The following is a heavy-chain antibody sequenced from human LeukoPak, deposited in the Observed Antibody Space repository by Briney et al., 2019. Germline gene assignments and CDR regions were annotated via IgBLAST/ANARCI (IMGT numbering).Heavy chain of an antibody. CDR2: TYYRSKWYN. J-gene: IGHJ6*03. CDR3: ARAWEAAGIVDLYYYYYMDV. Sequence: SQTLSLTCAISGDSVSSNSAAWNWIRQSPSRGLEWLGRTYYRSKWYNDYAVSVKSRITINPDTSKNQFSLQLNSVTPEDTAVYYCARAWEAAGIVDLYYYYYMDVWGKGTTVTVSS. D-gene: IGHD6-13*01. CDR1: GDSVSSNSAA. V-gene: IGHV6-1*01.